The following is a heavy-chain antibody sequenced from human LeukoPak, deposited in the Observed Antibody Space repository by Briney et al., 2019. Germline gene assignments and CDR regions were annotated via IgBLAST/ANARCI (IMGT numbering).Heavy chain of an antibody. J-gene: IGHJ3*02. V-gene: IGHV4-59*01. CDR2: IYYRGST. Sequence: SETLSLACTVSGGSISSYYWSWIRQPPGKGLEWIGYIYYRGSTNYNPSLKSRVTISVDTSKNHFSLKLSSVTAADTAVYYCARAPGGYGSGSRGAFDIWGQGTMVTVSS. CDR1: GGSISSYY. CDR3: ARAPGGYGSGSRGAFDI. D-gene: IGHD3-10*01.